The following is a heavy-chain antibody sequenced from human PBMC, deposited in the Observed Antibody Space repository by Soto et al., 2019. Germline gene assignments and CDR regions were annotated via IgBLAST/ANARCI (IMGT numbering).Heavy chain of an antibody. CDR2: ISGSGGST. V-gene: IGHV3-23*01. CDR1: GFTFSSYA. CDR3: AKDSEVGDWNYNYFDY. D-gene: IGHD1-7*01. Sequence: EVQLLESGGGLVQPGGSLRLSCAASGFTFSSYAMSWVRQAPGKGLEWVSAISGSGGSTYYADSVKGRFTISRDNSKNTLYLQMNSLRDEDTAVYYCAKDSEVGDWNYNYFDYWGQGTLVTVSS. J-gene: IGHJ4*02.